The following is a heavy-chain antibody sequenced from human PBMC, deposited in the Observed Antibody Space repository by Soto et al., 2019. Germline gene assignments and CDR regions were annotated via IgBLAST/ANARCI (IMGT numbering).Heavy chain of an antibody. V-gene: IGHV4-61*08. D-gene: IGHD6-19*01. CDR3: ARDGSSGWYRGYYYYGMDV. CDR1: GGSISSGGYY. Sequence: SETLSLTCTVSGGSISSGGYYWSWIRQHPGKGLEWIGYIYYSGSTYYNPSLKSRVTISVDTSKNQFSLKLSSVTAADTAVYYCARDGSSGWYRGYYYYGMDVWGQGTTVTVSS. CDR2: IYYSGST. J-gene: IGHJ6*02.